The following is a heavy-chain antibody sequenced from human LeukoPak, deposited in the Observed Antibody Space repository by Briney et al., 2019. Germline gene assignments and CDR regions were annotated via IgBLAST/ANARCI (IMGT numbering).Heavy chain of an antibody. CDR3: ARELPGSGSYEFDP. J-gene: IGHJ5*02. CDR1: GGSTSSYY. CDR2: IYYSGST. D-gene: IGHD3-10*01. V-gene: IGHV4-59*01. Sequence: KTSETLSLTCTVSGGSTSSYYWSWIRQPPGKGLEWIGYIYYSGSTNYNPSLKSRVTISVDTSKNQFSLKLSSVTAADTAVYYCARELPGSGSYEFDPWGQGTLVTVSS.